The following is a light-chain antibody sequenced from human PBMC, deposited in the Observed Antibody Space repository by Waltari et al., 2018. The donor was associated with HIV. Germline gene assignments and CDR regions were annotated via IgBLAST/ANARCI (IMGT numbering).Light chain of an antibody. J-gene: IGKJ2*01. V-gene: IGKV1-9*01. CDR1: QGISNY. CDR2: AAS. Sequence: DIHLTQSPSFLSASGGDRVTIPCRASQGISNYLAWYQKKPGRAPKLLIYAASTLRSGVPSRFSGVGSGTEFTLTISSLQPEDFASYYCQQLNNIPYTFGQGTRLEIK. CDR3: QQLNNIPYT.